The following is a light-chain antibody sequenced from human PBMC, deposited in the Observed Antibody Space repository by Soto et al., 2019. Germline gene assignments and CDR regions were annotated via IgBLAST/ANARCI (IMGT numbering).Light chain of an antibody. CDR1: QCVLYSSNNKNY. CDR3: QQYYSTLFT. CDR2: WAS. J-gene: IGKJ3*01. Sequence: DIVMTQSPDSLAVSLGERATINCKSSQCVLYSSNNKNYLAWYQQKPGQPPKLLIYWASTRESGVPDRFSGSGSGTDFTLTISSLQADDVAVYYCQQYYSTLFTFGPGTKVDIK. V-gene: IGKV4-1*01.